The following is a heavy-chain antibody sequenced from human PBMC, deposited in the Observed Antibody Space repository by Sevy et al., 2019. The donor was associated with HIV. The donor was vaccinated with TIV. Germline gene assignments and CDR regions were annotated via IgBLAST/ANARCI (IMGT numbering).Heavy chain of an antibody. D-gene: IGHD1-26*01. J-gene: IGHJ6*03. V-gene: IGHV3-23*01. CDR1: GFSFDSYG. CDR2: ISGSGTRT. Sequence: GGSLRLSCAVSGFSFDSYGMTWVRQAPGKGLEWVSGISGSGTRTYYADSVKGRFIISRDNAKNTLYLQMNSLRTEDTAVYYCARGGWGHAVPDEVGYYFYYYNMDVWGKGTTVTVSS. CDR3: ARGGWGHAVPDEVGYYFYYYNMDV.